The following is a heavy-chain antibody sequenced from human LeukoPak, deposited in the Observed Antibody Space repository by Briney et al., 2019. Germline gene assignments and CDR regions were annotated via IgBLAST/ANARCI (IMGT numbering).Heavy chain of an antibody. D-gene: IGHD3-22*01. Sequence: ASVKVSCKASGGTFSSYAISWVRQAPGQGLEWMGGIIPIFGTANYAQKFQGRVTITADKSTSTAYTELSSLRSEDTAVYYCASRIDSSGYYPGLWGQGTLVTVSS. J-gene: IGHJ4*02. V-gene: IGHV1-69*06. CDR1: GGTFSSYA. CDR3: ASRIDSSGYYPGL. CDR2: IIPIFGTA.